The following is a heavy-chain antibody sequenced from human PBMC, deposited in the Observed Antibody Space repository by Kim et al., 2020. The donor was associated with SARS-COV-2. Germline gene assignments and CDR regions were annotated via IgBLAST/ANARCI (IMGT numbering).Heavy chain of an antibody. J-gene: IGHJ4*02. Sequence: ASVKVSCKASGYTFNSYYMHWVRQAPGQGLEWMGIINPSGGSTSYEQKFQGRVTMTRDTSTSTVYMELSSLRSEDTAVYYCARWSTVYYDILTGYYMDYWGQGTLVTVSS. CDR3: ARWSTVYYDILTGYYMDY. D-gene: IGHD3-9*01. CDR1: GYTFNSYY. V-gene: IGHV1-46*02. CDR2: INPSGGST.